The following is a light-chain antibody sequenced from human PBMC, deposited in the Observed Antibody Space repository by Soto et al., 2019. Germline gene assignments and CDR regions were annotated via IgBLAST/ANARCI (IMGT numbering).Light chain of an antibody. V-gene: IGKV3-20*01. J-gene: IGKJ4*01. Sequence: EIVMTQSPATLSVSPGERATLSCRASQSVGSSLVWYQQKPGQAPRLLVHGASSRATDIPDRFSGSGSGTDFTLTISRLEPEDFAVYSCQQYGSSPLTFGGGTKVDIK. CDR2: GAS. CDR3: QQYGSSPLT. CDR1: QSVGSS.